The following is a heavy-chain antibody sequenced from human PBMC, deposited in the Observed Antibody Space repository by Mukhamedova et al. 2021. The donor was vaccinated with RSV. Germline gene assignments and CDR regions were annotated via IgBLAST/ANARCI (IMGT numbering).Heavy chain of an antibody. D-gene: IGHD4-23*01. CDR2: MFNSGST. Sequence: TWIRQPPGKGLEWVGHMFNSGSTNYNPSLKGRVAISGDTSKNQFSLELRSVTAADTAVYYCARQSRWSAPLDFWGQGALVTVSS. J-gene: IGHJ4*02. CDR3: ARQSRWSAPLDF. V-gene: IGHV4-59*08.